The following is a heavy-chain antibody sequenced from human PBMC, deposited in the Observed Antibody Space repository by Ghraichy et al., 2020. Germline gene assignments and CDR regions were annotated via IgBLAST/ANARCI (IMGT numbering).Heavy chain of an antibody. D-gene: IGHD6-19*01. J-gene: IGHJ4*02. Sequence: WGSLRLSCAASGFTFSDYYMSWIRQAPGKGLEWVSYISSSGYTVYYADSVKGRFTISRDNAKNSLYLQMNSLRAEDTAVYYCAIEAVAGNYFDYWGQGTLVTVSS. CDR2: ISSSGYTV. V-gene: IGHV3-11*01. CDR3: AIEAVAGNYFDY. CDR1: GFTFSDYY.